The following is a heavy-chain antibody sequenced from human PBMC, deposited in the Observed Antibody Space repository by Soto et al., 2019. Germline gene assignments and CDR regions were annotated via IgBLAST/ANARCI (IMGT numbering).Heavy chain of an antibody. CDR3: TSLMSTIFEGNYYMDV. CDR1: GFTFSGSA. CDR2: IRSKANSYAT. J-gene: IGHJ6*03. V-gene: IGHV3-73*01. D-gene: IGHD3-3*01. Sequence: GGSLRLSCAASGFTFSGSAMHWVRQASGKGLEWVGHIRSKANSYATAYAASVKGRFTISRDDSKNTAYLQMNSLKTEDTAVYYCTSLMSTIFEGNYYMDVWGKGTTVTVSS.